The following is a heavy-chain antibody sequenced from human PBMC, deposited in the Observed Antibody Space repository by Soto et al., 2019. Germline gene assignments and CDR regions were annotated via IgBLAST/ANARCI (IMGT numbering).Heavy chain of an antibody. Sequence: SETLSLTCAVYGGSFSGYYWSWIRQPPGKGLEGIGEINHSGSTNYNPSLKSRVTISVDTSKNQFSLKLSSVTAADTAVYYCARGIAVALYYFDYWGQGTLVTVSS. V-gene: IGHV4-34*01. CDR1: GGSFSGYY. CDR2: INHSGST. J-gene: IGHJ4*02. D-gene: IGHD6-19*01. CDR3: ARGIAVALYYFDY.